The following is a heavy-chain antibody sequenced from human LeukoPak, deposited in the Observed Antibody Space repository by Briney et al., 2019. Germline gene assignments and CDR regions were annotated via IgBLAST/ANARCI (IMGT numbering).Heavy chain of an antibody. CDR1: GLTFSTYW. J-gene: IGHJ4*02. CDR2: IGPDGNEK. D-gene: IGHD3/OR15-3a*01. V-gene: IGHV3-7*01. Sequence: GGSLRLSCAASGLTFSTYWMTWVRQPPGKGLEWVANIGPDGNEKFYLDSVKGRFSISRDNAKNSLYLQMISLRAEDTAVYYCTRDRLIYYWGQGALVTVSS. CDR3: TRDRLIYY.